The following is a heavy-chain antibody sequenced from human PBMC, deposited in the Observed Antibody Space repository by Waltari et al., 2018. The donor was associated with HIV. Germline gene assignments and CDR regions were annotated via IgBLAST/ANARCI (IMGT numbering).Heavy chain of an antibody. D-gene: IGHD4-17*01. CDR2: IKSDGRNT. V-gene: IGHV3-74*01. Sequence: EVQLVESGGGLVQPGGSLRLSCAASGFTFSRYWMHWVRQAPGKGLVWVSRIKSDGRNTDYADSVSGRITISRDNAKNTLYLEMNRLRAEDTAVYYCARGLSLGDRYRIDYFHYWGQGALVTVSS. CDR1: GFTFSRYW. J-gene: IGHJ4*02. CDR3: ARGLSLGDRYRIDYFHY.